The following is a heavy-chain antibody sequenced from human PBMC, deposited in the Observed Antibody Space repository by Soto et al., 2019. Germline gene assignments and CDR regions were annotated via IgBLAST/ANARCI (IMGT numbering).Heavy chain of an antibody. CDR2: IWFDGSAK. D-gene: IGHD3-10*01. Sequence: QVQLVESGGDVVQPGTSLRLSCAATGFTFGRHGMHWVRQAPGKGPEWVAVIWFDGSAKYYADSVKGRFTISRDNPRNTLYLQMDNLRVEDTAVYYCARDQGKVHFDYWGQGTLVTVSS. CDR3: ARDQGKVHFDY. CDR1: GFTFGRHG. V-gene: IGHV3-33*01. J-gene: IGHJ4*02.